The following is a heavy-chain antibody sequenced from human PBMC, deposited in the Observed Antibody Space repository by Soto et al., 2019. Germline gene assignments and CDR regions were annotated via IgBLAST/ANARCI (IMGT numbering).Heavy chain of an antibody. D-gene: IGHD3-10*01. V-gene: IGHV3-7*05. CDR3: ARAGSENEY. J-gene: IGHJ4*02. CDR1: GFTFSHHW. CDR2: IKEDGSDR. Sequence: EVQLVESGGGLVQPGGSLRLSCAASGFTFSHHWMTWVRQAPGKGLVWLANIKEDGSDRNYVDSVKGRFTISRDNAKNSLYLQLTGLRAEDTAVYYCARAGSENEYWGQGTLVTVSS.